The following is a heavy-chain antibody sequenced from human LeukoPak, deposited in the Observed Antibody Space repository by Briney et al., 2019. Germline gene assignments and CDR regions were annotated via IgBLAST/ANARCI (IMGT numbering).Heavy chain of an antibody. J-gene: IGHJ4*02. V-gene: IGHV3-33*01. D-gene: IGHD3-22*01. CDR2: IWYDGSNK. Sequence: PGGSPRLSCAASGFTFSSYGMHWVRQAPGKGLEWVAVIWYDGSNKYYADSVKGRFTISRDNSKNSLYLQMNSLRAEDTAVYYCVRSAFHAGSGNYYDYWGQGTLVTVSS. CDR3: VRSAFHAGSGNYYDY. CDR1: GFTFSSYG.